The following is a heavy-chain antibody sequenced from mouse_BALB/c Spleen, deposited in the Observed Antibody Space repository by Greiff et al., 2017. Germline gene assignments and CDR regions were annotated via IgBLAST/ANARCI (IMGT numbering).Heavy chain of an antibody. D-gene: IGHD1-1*01. CDR3: ARHPGYGRDY. J-gene: IGHJ2*01. V-gene: IGHV5-9-3*01. CDR2: ISSGGSYT. Sequence: DVMLVESGGGLVKPGGSLKLSCAASGFTFSSYAMSWVRQTPEKRLEWVATISSGGSYTYYPDSVKGRFTISRDNAKNTLYLQMSSLRSEDTAMYYCARHPGYGRDYWGQGTTLTVSS. CDR1: GFTFSSYA.